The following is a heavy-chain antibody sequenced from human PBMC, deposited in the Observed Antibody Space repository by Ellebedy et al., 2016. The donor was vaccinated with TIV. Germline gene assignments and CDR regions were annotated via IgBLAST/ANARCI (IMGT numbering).Heavy chain of an antibody. CDR1: GFTFDDYG. Sequence: GESLKISCAASGFTFDDYGMSWIRQAPGKGLEWVSYISSSSSYTNYADSVKGRFTISRDNAKNSLYLQMNSLRSEDTAVYYCATLGCSSTTCYDPFFDYWGEGTLVTVSS. V-gene: IGHV3-11*03. J-gene: IGHJ4*02. D-gene: IGHD2-2*01. CDR3: ATLGCSSTTCYDPFFDY. CDR2: ISSSSSYT.